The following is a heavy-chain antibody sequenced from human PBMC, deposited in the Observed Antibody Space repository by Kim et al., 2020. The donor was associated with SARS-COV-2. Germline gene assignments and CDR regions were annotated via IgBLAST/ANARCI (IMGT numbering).Heavy chain of an antibody. CDR2: INPNSGGT. V-gene: IGHV1-2*02. D-gene: IGHD3-3*01. Sequence: ASVKVSCKASGYTFTGYYMHWVRQAPGQGLEWMGWINPNSGGTNYAQKFQGRVTRTRDTSISTAYMELSRLRSDDTAVYYCARDLSSFLEWLPPPQNWFDPWGQGTLVTVSS. J-gene: IGHJ5*02. CDR1: GYTFTGYY. CDR3: ARDLSSFLEWLPPPQNWFDP.